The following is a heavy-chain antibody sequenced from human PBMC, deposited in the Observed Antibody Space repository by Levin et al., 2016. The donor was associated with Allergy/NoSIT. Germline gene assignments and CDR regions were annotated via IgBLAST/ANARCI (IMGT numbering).Heavy chain of an antibody. V-gene: IGHV3-7*01. CDR2: IKQDGSEK. J-gene: IGHJ3*02. D-gene: IGHD2-15*01. CDR3: ARESCSGGSCYSITAFDI. Sequence: WIRQPPGKGLEWVANIKQDGSEKYYVDSVKGRFTISRDNAKNSLYLQMNSLRAEDTAVYYCARESCSGGSCYSITAFDIWGQGTMVTVSS.